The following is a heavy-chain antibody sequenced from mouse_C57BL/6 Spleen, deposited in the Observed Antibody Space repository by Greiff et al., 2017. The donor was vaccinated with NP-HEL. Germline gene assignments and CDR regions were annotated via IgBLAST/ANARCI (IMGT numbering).Heavy chain of an antibody. CDR1: GYTFTDYY. V-gene: IGHV1-75*01. Sequence: VQLQQSGPELVKPGASVKISCKASGYTFTDYYINWVKQRPGQGLEWIGWIFPGSGSTYYNEKFKGKATLTVDKSSRTAYMLLSSLTSEDSAVYFCARPDYSDWFAYWGQGTLVTVSA. J-gene: IGHJ3*01. CDR2: IFPGSGST. CDR3: ARPDYSDWFAY. D-gene: IGHD2-4*01.